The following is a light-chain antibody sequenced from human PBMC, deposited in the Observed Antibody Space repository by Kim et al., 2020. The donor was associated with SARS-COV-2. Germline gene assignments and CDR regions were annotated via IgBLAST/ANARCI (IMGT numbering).Light chain of an antibody. CDR1: SSDVGDYDY. CDR3: CSYAGNYIFV. Sequence: QSALTQPRSVSGSPGQSVTISCTGTSSDVGDYDYVSWYQHHPGKAPKLMIYDVSERPSGVPDRSSALKSGNTASLTISGLQAEDEAEYYCCSYAGNYIFVFGGGTQLTVL. CDR2: DVS. J-gene: IGLJ3*02. V-gene: IGLV2-11*01.